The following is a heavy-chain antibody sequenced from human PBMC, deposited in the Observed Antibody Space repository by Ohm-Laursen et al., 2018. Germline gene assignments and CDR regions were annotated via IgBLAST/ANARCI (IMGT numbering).Heavy chain of an antibody. V-gene: IGHV3-11*01. J-gene: IGHJ3*02. Sequence: SLRLSCTATGFTFSDYYMSWIRQAPGKGLEWVSYISSSGSTIYYADSVKGRFTISRDNAKNSLYLQMNSPRAEDTAVYYCAVPVGDTDAFDIWGQGTMVTVSS. CDR2: ISSSGSTI. CDR3: AVPVGDTDAFDI. CDR1: GFTFSDYY. D-gene: IGHD2-21*02.